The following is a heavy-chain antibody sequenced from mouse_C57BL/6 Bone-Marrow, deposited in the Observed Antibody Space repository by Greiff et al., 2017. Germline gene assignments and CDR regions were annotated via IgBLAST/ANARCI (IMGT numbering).Heavy chain of an antibody. J-gene: IGHJ2*01. V-gene: IGHV1-7*01. D-gene: IGHD1-1*01. CDR2: INPSSGYT. CDR3: ARRGSSHFDY. CDR1: GYNFTSYW. Sequence: VQLQQSGAELAKPGASVKLSCKASGYNFTSYWMNWVKQRPGQGLEWIGYINPSSGYTKYNQKFKDKATLTADKSSSTAYMQLSILTYEDSAVYDCARRGSSHFDYWGQGTTLTVSS.